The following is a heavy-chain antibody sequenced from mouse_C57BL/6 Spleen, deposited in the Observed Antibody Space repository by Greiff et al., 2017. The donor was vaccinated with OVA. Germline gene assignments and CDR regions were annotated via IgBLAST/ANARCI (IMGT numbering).Heavy chain of an antibody. J-gene: IGHJ2*01. CDR3: ARQYGSSSYYFDY. Sequence: EVKLVESGGGLVKPGGSLKLSCAASGFTFSDYGMHWVRQAPEKGLEWVAYISSGSSTIYYADTVKGRFTISRDNAKNTLFLQMTSLRSEDTAMYYCARQYGSSSYYFDYWGQGTTLTVSS. D-gene: IGHD1-1*01. V-gene: IGHV5-17*01. CDR2: ISSGSSTI. CDR1: GFTFSDYG.